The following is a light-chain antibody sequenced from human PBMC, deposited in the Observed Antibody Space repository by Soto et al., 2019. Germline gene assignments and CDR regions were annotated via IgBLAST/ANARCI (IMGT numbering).Light chain of an antibody. Sequence: DIQITQSPSFLSASVGDRVTISCRASQGITSWLAWYQQKPGKAPKLLIYAASTLQGGVPSRFSGSGSGTEFTLTISSLQPEDFATYYCQQATSFPRTFGQGTKVDIK. CDR1: QGITSW. V-gene: IGKV1-12*01. CDR2: AAS. J-gene: IGKJ1*01. CDR3: QQATSFPRT.